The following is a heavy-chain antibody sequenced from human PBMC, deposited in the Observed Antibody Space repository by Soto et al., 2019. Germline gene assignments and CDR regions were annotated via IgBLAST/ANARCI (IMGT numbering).Heavy chain of an antibody. D-gene: IGHD1-26*01. V-gene: IGHV1-18*04. J-gene: IGHJ6*02. Sequence: ASVKVSCKAYDFSFTSHGISWVRQAPGQGLEWMGWISLYNGNTNYAQQFQGRVTMTTDTSTSTAYMELRSLRSDDTAVYYCAGPVGATGYYYYGMDVWGQGTTVTVSS. CDR1: DFSFTSHG. CDR2: ISLYNGNT. CDR3: AGPVGATGYYYYGMDV.